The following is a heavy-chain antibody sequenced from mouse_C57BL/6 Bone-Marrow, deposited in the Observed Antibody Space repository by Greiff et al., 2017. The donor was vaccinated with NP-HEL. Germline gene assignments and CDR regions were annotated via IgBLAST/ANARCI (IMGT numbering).Heavy chain of an antibody. V-gene: IGHV1-18*01. CDR1: GYTFTDYN. Sequence: VQLQQSGPELVKPGASVKIPCKASGYTFTDYNMDWVKQSHGKSLEWIGDINPNNGGTIYNQKFKGKATLTVDKSSSTAYMELRSLTSEDTAVYYCAREGYEWYFDVWGTGTTVTVSS. CDR2: INPNNGGT. D-gene: IGHD2-2*01. CDR3: AREGYEWYFDV. J-gene: IGHJ1*03.